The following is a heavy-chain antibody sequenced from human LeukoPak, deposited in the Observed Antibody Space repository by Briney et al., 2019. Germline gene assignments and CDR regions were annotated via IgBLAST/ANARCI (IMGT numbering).Heavy chain of an antibody. J-gene: IGHJ6*02. CDR3: ARGGRRYCSSTSCYTYYYYGMDV. CDR2: IYYSGST. V-gene: IGHV4-59*12. Sequence: SETLSLTCTVSGGSISSYYWSWIRQPPGKGLEWIGYIYYSGSTNYHPSLKSRVTISVDTSKNQFSLKLSSVTAADTAVYYCARGGRRYCSSTSCYTYYYYGMDVWGQGTTVTVSS. D-gene: IGHD2-2*02. CDR1: GGSISSYY.